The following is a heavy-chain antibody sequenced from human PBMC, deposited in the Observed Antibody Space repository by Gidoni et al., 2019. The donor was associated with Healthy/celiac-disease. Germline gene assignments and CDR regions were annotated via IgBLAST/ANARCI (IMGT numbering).Heavy chain of an antibody. J-gene: IGHJ4*02. CDR2: ISSSGSTI. Sequence: EVQLVESGGGLVQPGGSLRLSCAASGFTCSSYEMNCVRQAPGKGLEWVSYISSSGSTIYYADSVKGRFTSSRDNAKNSLYLQMNSLRAEDTAVYYCARDGGYYDSGCDYWGQGTLVTVSS. CDR1: GFTCSSYE. V-gene: IGHV3-48*03. D-gene: IGHD3-22*01. CDR3: ARDGGYYDSGCDY.